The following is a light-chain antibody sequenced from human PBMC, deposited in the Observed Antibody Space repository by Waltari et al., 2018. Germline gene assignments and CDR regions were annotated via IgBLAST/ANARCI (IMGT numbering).Light chain of an antibody. Sequence: SSGLTQAPAVSVALGQPVRIPCHGNILRPFFANWCRQKPGQAPELVIYGKNNRPSGIPDRFSASSSGTTTSLTITGAQAEDEADYYCSSRDISGDVVFGGGTELTVL. CDR1: ILRPFF. J-gene: IGLJ2*01. V-gene: IGLV3-19*01. CDR2: GKN. CDR3: SSRDISGDVV.